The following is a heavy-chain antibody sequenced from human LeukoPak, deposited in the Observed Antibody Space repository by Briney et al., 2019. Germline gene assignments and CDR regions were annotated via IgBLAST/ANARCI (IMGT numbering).Heavy chain of an antibody. CDR1: GGSISSYY. CDR2: IYTSGST. Sequence: ASETLSLTCTVSGGSISSYYWSWIRQPPGKGLEWIGYIYTSGSTNYNPSLKSRVTISVDTSKNQFSLKLSSVTAADTAVYYCARHLALTGFDYWGQGTLVTVSS. J-gene: IGHJ4*02. D-gene: IGHD3-9*01. CDR3: ARHLALTGFDY. V-gene: IGHV4-4*09.